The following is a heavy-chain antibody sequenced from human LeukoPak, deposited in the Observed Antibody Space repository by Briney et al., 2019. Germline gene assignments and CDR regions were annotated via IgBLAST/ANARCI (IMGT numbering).Heavy chain of an antibody. CDR3: AKGLKGYSAYEQIDY. Sequence: GGSLRLSCVASGFTFSSRAMSWVRQAPGKGLEWVSAVTNNGDRTYYADSVKGRFTISRDNSKNTLYLQMNSLRADDTAVYYCAKGLKGYSAYEQIDYWGQGTLVTVSS. J-gene: IGHJ4*02. D-gene: IGHD5-12*01. CDR1: GFTFSSRA. CDR2: VTNNGDRT. V-gene: IGHV3-23*01.